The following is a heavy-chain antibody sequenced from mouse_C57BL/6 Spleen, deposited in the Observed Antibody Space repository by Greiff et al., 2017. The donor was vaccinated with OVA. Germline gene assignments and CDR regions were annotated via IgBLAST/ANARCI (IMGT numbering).Heavy chain of an antibody. J-gene: IGHJ2*01. D-gene: IGHD2-3*01. Sequence: QVQLKQSGPELVKPGASVKISCKASGYAFSSSWMNWVKQRPGKGLEWIGRIYPGDGDTNYNGKFKGKATLTADKSSSTAYMQLSSLTSEDSAVYFCASDGYYPYYFDYWGQGTTLTVSS. CDR2: IYPGDGDT. CDR1: GYAFSSSW. CDR3: ASDGYYPYYFDY. V-gene: IGHV1-82*01.